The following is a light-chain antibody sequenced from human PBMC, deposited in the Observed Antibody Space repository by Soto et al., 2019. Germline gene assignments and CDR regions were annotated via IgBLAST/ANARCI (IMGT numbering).Light chain of an antibody. CDR3: QKRSNRPPT. J-gene: IGKJ1*01. CDR1: QSVSSY. V-gene: IGKV3-11*01. Sequence: EIVLTQSPATLSLSPGERATLSCRASQSVSSYLAWYQQKPGQAPRLLIYDASNRATGIPARFSGSGSGTDFTLTISSLEPEDFAVYYCQKRSNRPPTFGQGTKVDIK. CDR2: DAS.